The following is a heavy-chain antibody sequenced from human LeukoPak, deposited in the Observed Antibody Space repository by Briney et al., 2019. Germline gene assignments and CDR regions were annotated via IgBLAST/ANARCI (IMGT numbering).Heavy chain of an antibody. J-gene: IGHJ4*02. CDR1: NGSISSYS. Sequence: SETLSLTCTVSNGSISSYSWNWIRQPPGKGLEWIGYIYNSGSTKYNSSLKSRVTISVDTSKNQFSLKLSSVTAADTAVYYCARSPGVLNPLDHWGQGTLATVSS. CDR3: ARSPGVLNPLDH. CDR2: IYNSGST. D-gene: IGHD3-3*01. V-gene: IGHV4-59*01.